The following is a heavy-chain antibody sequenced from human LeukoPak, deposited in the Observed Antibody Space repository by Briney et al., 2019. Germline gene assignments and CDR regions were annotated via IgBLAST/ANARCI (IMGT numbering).Heavy chain of an antibody. J-gene: IGHJ3*01. CDR3: ARGKGDAYRDAFDV. Sequence: PGRFLRLSCAASRFTFSDYGMHWVRQAPGKGLEWVAVIWFDGSNEYYADSVKGRFTISRDNSKNTLYLQMNSLRAEDTAVYYCARGKGDAYRDAFDVWGQGTMVTVSS. CDR1: RFTFSDYG. V-gene: IGHV3-33*01. CDR2: IWFDGSNE. D-gene: IGHD2-21*02.